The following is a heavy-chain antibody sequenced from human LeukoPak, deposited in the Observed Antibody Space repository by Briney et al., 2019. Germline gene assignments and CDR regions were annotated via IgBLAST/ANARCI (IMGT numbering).Heavy chain of an antibody. J-gene: IGHJ4*02. CDR1: GYSFTSYW. CDR2: IYPGDSDT. CDR3: ARLRGVAAAGTGFDY. V-gene: IGHV5-51*01. D-gene: IGHD6-13*01. Sequence: GESLKISCKGSGYSFTSYWIGWVRQMPGKGLEWMGTIYPGDSDTRYSPSFLGQVTISADKSISTAYLQWSSLKASDTAMYYCARLRGVAAAGTGFDYWGQGTLVTVSS.